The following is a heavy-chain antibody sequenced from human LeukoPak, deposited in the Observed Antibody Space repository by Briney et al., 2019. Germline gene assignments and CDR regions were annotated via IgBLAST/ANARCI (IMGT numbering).Heavy chain of an antibody. Sequence: ASVKVSCKASGYTFTGYYMHWVRQAPGQGLEWMGRLNPNSGGTNYAQKFQGRVTMTRDTSISTAYMELSRLRSDDTAVYYCARDRSSGSYYGDFDYWGQGTLVTVSS. D-gene: IGHD1-26*01. CDR2: LNPNSGGT. J-gene: IGHJ4*02. CDR3: ARDRSSGSYYGDFDY. CDR1: GYTFTGYY. V-gene: IGHV1-2*06.